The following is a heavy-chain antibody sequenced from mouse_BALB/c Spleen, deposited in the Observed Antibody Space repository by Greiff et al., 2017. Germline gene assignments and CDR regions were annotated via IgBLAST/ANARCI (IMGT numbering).Heavy chain of an antibody. Sequence: EVQLQQSGAELVRSGASVKLSCTASGFNIKDYYMHWVKQRPEQGLEWIGWIDPENGDTEYAPKFQGKATMTADTSSNTAYLQLSSLTSEDTAVYYCNAPYGYAWFAYWGQGTLVTVSA. CDR2: IDPENGDT. CDR1: GFNIKDYY. J-gene: IGHJ3*01. V-gene: IGHV14-4*02. CDR3: NAPYGYAWFAY. D-gene: IGHD1-2*01.